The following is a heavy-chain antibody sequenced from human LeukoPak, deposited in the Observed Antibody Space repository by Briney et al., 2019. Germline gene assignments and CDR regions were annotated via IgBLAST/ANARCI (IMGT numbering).Heavy chain of an antibody. CDR3: ARMDYYGSGSSRRNWFDP. V-gene: IGHV4-59*10. D-gene: IGHD3-10*01. CDR1: GGSFSGYY. Sequence: SETLSLTCAVYGGSFSGYYWSWIRQPAGKELEWIGRIYTSGITKYNPSVESRVTISADTSKSQFSLELISVTAADTAVYYCARMDYYGSGSSRRNWFDPWGQGTLVTVSS. J-gene: IGHJ5*02. CDR2: IYTSGIT.